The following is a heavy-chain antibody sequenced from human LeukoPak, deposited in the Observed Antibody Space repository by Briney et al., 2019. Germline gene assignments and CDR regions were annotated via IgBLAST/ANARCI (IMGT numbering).Heavy chain of an antibody. V-gene: IGHV1-2*02. Sequence: ASVKVSCKASGYTFTDYYIIWMRQAPGRGLEYMGWINPNSGATRNGQNFQGRITMTRDTSVSTVYMDLGTLSSDGAAIYFCARGSAVSCTSTNCHAPLDYWGQGTLVTVSS. D-gene: IGHD2-2*01. CDR1: GYTFTDYY. CDR2: INPNSGAT. CDR3: ARGSAVSCTSTNCHAPLDY. J-gene: IGHJ4*02.